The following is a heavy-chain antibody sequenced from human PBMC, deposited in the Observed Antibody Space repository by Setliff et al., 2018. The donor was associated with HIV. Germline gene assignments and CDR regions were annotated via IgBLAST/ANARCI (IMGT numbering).Heavy chain of an antibody. J-gene: IGHJ6*03. V-gene: IGHV4-4*07. D-gene: IGHD5-18*01. CDR1: GGSISSYY. CDR3: AREIQFSATTYYYYYMDD. CDR2: IYASGRT. Sequence: SETLSLTCTVSGGSISSYYWSWIRQPAGKGLEWIGRIYASGRTNYNPSLKSRVTLSVDTPKNQFSLKVTSVTAADTAVYYCAREIQFSATTYYYYYMDDWGSGTTVTVSS.